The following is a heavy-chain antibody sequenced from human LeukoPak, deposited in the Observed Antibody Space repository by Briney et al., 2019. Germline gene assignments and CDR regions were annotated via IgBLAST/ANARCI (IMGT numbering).Heavy chain of an antibody. CDR2: VYYSGST. Sequence: SETLSLTCTVPGGSVSSSSSFWAWIRQPPGKGLEWIGNVYYSGSTHYNPSLKSRVTISLDMSKNQFSLRLTSVTAADTAMYYCARHGLYQDYGYWGQGTLVTVSS. V-gene: IGHV4-39*01. J-gene: IGHJ4*02. CDR1: GGSVSSSSSF. CDR3: ARHGLYQDYGY. D-gene: IGHD3-16*01.